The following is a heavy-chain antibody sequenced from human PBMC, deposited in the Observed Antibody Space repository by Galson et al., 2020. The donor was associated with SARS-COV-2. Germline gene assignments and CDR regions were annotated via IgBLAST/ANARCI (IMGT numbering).Heavy chain of an antibody. J-gene: IGHJ6*03. V-gene: IGHV4-31*03. D-gene: IGHD4-4*01. CDR3: ARVRPADYSYYYYMDV. CDR2: IYYSGST. Sequence: SQTLSLTCNVSGDSISSGGYYWSWNRQHPGKGLEWIGYIYYSGSTYYNPSLESRVTISADTSKNQFSVKLTSVTAADTAVYYCARVRPADYSYYYYMDVWGKGTTVTVSS. CDR1: GDSISSGGYY.